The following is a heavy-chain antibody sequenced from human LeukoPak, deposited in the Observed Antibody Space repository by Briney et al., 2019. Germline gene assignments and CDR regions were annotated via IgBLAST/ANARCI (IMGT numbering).Heavy chain of an antibody. CDR3: ASADYGNFDY. D-gene: IGHD4-17*01. J-gene: IGHJ4*02. V-gene: IGHV4-39*05. CDR2: IYYSGSS. Sequence: ETPSLTSTVSGGSLRSSSYCSGWIRLPGGNWMEWIGIIYYSGSSYSHTSFKSGATISVHTSKNQFALKLSAVTAADRAVYYCASADYGNFDYWGQGTLVTVSS. CDR1: GGSLRSSSYC.